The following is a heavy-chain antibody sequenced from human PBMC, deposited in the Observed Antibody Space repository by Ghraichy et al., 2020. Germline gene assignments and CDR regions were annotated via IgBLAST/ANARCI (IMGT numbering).Heavy chain of an antibody. Sequence: GESLNISCAASGFTFDSYALSWIRQAPGKGLEWVSAISGSGGGTYYADSVKGRFTASRDNSKNTLFLQMNSLRPDDTAVYYCATHYDIAAVGWIDYWGPGTLVTVSS. CDR3: ATHYDIAAVGWIDY. J-gene: IGHJ4*02. CDR2: ISGSGGGT. CDR1: GFTFDSYA. V-gene: IGHV3-23*01. D-gene: IGHD6-13*01.